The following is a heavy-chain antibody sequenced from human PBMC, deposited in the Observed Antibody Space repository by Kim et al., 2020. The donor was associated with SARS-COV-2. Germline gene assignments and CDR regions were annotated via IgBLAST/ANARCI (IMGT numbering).Heavy chain of an antibody. D-gene: IGHD2-15*01. Sequence: SETLSLTCAVSGGSISSSNWWSWVRQPPGKGLEWIGEIYHSGSTNYNPSLKSRVTMSVDKSKNQFSLKLSSVTAADTAVYYCARRLRGCSGGSCYTYYFDYWGQGTLVTVSS. CDR1: GGSISSSNW. CDR3: ARRLRGCSGGSCYTYYFDY. J-gene: IGHJ4*02. V-gene: IGHV4-4*02. CDR2: IYHSGST.